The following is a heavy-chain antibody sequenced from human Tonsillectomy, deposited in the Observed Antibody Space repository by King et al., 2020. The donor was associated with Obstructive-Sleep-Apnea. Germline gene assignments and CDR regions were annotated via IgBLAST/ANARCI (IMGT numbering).Heavy chain of an antibody. J-gene: IGHJ2*01. CDR2: IYYSGST. D-gene: IGHD1-20*01. CDR3: ARGTITGTTYWYFDF. CDR1: GGSISSGGYY. V-gene: IGHV4-31*03. Sequence: VPLQESGPGLVKPSQTLSLTCTVSGGSISSGGYYWSWIRQHPGKGLEWIGYIYYSGSTYYNPSLKSRVTISVDTSKNQFSLKLSSVTAADTAVYYCARGTITGTTYWYFDFWGRGTLVTVSS.